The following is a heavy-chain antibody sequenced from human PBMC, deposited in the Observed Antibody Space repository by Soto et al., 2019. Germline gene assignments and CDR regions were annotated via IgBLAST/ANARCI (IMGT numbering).Heavy chain of an antibody. CDR1: GFTFSSYS. V-gene: IGHV3-48*01. CDR3: ARDPGGCPGGNCYSWYFDY. J-gene: IGHJ4*02. Sequence: GGSLRLSCAASGFTFSSYSMNWVRQAPGKGLEWVSYITSSSNTIYYADSVKGRFIISRDNAKNSLYLQMNSLRAEDTDVYYCARDPGGCPGGNCYSWYFDYWGEGTLVTVSS. CDR2: ITSSSNTI. D-gene: IGHD2-15*01.